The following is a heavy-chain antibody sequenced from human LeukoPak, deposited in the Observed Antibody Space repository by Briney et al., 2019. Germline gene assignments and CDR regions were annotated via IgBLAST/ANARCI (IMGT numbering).Heavy chain of an antibody. V-gene: IGHV4-61*05. Sequence: SETLSLTCTVSGGSISSSSYYWGWIRQPPGKGLEWIGYIYYSGSTNYNPSLKSRVTISVDTSKNQFSLKLSSVTAADTAVYYCARGLGYCSGGSCYTQRFPFDYWGQGTLVTVSS. CDR2: IYYSGST. J-gene: IGHJ4*02. CDR3: ARGLGYCSGGSCYTQRFPFDY. CDR1: GGSISSSSYY. D-gene: IGHD2-15*01.